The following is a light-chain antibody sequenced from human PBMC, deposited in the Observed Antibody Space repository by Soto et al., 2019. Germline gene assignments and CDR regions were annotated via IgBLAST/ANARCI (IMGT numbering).Light chain of an antibody. CDR3: QQSYSNPT. J-gene: IGKJ1*01. V-gene: IGKV1-39*01. CDR2: AAS. CDR1: QNIITY. Sequence: DVQLTQSPSSLSVFVGDSVTVTCRASQNIITYLHWYHQKPGEAPTLLINAASTLQSGVPSRFSGSGSGTDFTLTINRIQPEYVGTSYCQQSYSNPTFGNGTTVEIK.